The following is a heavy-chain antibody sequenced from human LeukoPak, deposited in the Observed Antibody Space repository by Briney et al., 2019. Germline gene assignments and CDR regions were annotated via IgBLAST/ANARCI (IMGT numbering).Heavy chain of an antibody. J-gene: IGHJ4*02. D-gene: IGHD3-10*01. CDR2: ISGSGGST. Sequence: GGSLRLSCAASGFTFSSYAMSWVRQAPGKGLEWASAISGSGGSTYYADSVKGRFTISRDNSKNTLYLQMNSLRAEDTAVYYCAKARAYYYGSGSYHFWGQGTLVTVSS. CDR3: AKARAYYYGSGSYHF. CDR1: GFTFSSYA. V-gene: IGHV3-23*01.